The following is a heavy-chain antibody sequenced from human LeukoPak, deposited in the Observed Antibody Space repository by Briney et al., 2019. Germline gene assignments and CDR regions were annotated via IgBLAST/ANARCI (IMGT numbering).Heavy chain of an antibody. CDR1: GYTFTGYF. CDR3: ARDGIAAAGYFDY. D-gene: IGHD6-13*01. Sequence: AASVKVSCKASGYTFTGYFMHWVRQAPGQGLEWMGIINPSGGSTSYAQKFQGRVTMTRDMSTSTVYMELSSLRSEDTAVYYCARDGIAAAGYFDYWGQGTLVTVSS. J-gene: IGHJ4*02. CDR2: INPSGGST. V-gene: IGHV1-46*01.